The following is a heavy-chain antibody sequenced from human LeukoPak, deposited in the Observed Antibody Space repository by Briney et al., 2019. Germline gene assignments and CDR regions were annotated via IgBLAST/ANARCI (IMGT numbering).Heavy chain of an antibody. D-gene: IGHD1-26*01. CDR1: GCTFTSYA. CDR3: ARKLRLGGNWFDP. Sequence: SVKVSCKTSGCTFTSYAITWVRQAPGQGLEWMGKIIPISGTTNYAQKFQGRVTFTADESTSTAYMELSSLRSEDTALYYCARKLRLGGNWFDPWGQGTLVTVSS. CDR2: IIPISGTT. V-gene: IGHV1-69*13. J-gene: IGHJ5*02.